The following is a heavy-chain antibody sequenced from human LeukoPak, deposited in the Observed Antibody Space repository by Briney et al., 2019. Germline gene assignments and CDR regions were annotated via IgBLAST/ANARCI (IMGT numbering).Heavy chain of an antibody. CDR1: GFTFTSSA. J-gene: IGHJ5*02. V-gene: IGHV1-58*02. Sequence: SVKVSCKASGFTFTSSAMQWVRQARGQRLEWIGWIVVGSGNTNYAQKFQERVTITRDMSTSTAYMELSSLRSEDTAVYDCAAGLHGGYDPAQNWFDPWGQGTLVTVSS. D-gene: IGHD5-12*01. CDR3: AAGLHGGYDPAQNWFDP. CDR2: IVVGSGNT.